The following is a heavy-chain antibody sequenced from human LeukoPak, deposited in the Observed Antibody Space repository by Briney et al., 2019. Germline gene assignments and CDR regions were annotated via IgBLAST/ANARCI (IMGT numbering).Heavy chain of an antibody. D-gene: IGHD4-17*01. J-gene: IGHJ4*02. CDR1: GGSISSGGYY. Sequence: SETRSLTCTVSGGSISSGGYYWSWIRQPPGTGLEWIGYIYHSGSTYYNPSLKSRVTISVDRSKNQFSLKLSSVTAADTAVYYCARALSAGDYDYWGQGTLVTVSS. CDR2: IYHSGST. V-gene: IGHV4-30-2*01. CDR3: ARALSAGDYDY.